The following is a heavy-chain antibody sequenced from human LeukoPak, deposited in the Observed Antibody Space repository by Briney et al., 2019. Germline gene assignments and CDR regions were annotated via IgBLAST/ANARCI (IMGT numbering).Heavy chain of an antibody. CDR3: ARTALYDTNAFDI. V-gene: IGHV4-34*01. J-gene: IGHJ3*02. D-gene: IGHD3-9*01. CDR1: GGSFSGYY. CDR2: INHSGST. Sequence: SETLSLTCGVYGGSFSGYYWTWIRQPPGKGLDWIGEINHSGSTNYNPSLKSRVTISVDTSKNQFSLKLSSVTAADTAVYYCARTALYDTNAFDIWGQGTMVTVSS.